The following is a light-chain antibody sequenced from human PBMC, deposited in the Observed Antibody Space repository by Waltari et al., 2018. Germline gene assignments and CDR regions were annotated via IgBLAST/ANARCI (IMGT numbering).Light chain of an antibody. Sequence: DIQMTQSPSSLSSSVGDRVTITCRASQSVATSLNWYHQEPGKAPKLLIYDASSLHSWVPSRFSGSGSGTDFTLTIYSLQPEDFGTYYCQQSHGFPYSFGQGTNLEI. CDR2: DAS. CDR1: QSVATS. V-gene: IGKV1-39*01. J-gene: IGKJ2*03. CDR3: QQSHGFPYS.